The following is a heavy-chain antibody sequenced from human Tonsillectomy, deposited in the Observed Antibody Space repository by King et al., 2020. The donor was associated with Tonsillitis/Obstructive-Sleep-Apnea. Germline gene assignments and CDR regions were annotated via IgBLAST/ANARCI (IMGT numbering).Heavy chain of an antibody. CDR1: GYSFTSYW. V-gene: IGHV5-51*01. D-gene: IGHD3-22*01. J-gene: IGHJ4*02. CDR2: IYPGDSDT. CDR3: ARHGGYYDSSGYYPIDFDY. Sequence: QLVQSGAEVKKPGESLKISCKGSGYSFTSYWIGWVRQMPGKGLEWMGIIYPGDSDTRYSPSFQGQVTISADKSINTAYLQWSSLKASDTAMYYCARHGGYYDSSGYYPIDFDYWGQGTLVTVSS.